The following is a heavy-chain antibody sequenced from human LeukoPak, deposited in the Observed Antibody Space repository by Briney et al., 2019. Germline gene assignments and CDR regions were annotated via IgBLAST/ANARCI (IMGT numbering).Heavy chain of an antibody. D-gene: IGHD1-26*01. Sequence: PGGSLRLSCAASGFTFSNYMMHWVRQAPGKGLVWVSRIKSDGITITYADSVKGRFTISRDNAKNSLYLQMNSLRAEDTALYYCAKDIGSVEGATHIDYWGQGTLVTVSS. CDR3: AKDIGSVEGATHIDY. CDR1: GFTFSNYM. J-gene: IGHJ4*02. CDR2: IKSDGITI. V-gene: IGHV3-74*01.